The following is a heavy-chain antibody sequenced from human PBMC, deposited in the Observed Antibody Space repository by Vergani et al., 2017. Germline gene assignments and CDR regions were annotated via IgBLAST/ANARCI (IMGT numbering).Heavy chain of an antibody. V-gene: IGHV4-59*01. D-gene: IGHD3-3*01. CDR3: SRYYERGFDP. CDR1: GGAISSFY. Sequence: QVRLQESGPGLVKPSETLSLTCIVPGGAISSFYWSWIRQPPGKGLEWIGYIYYGGSSNYNPSLRSRVTISLDTSKNQFSLKLSSVTTANTAVYYCSRYYERGFDPWGQGTLVTVSS. J-gene: IGHJ5*02. CDR2: IYYGGSS.